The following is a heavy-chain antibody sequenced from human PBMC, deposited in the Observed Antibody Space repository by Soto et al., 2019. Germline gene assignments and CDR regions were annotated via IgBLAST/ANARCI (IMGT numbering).Heavy chain of an antibody. CDR2: LYYSGST. CDR3: ARHTPAISISEH. CDR1: AGSISSSSYS. V-gene: IGHV4-39*01. J-gene: IGHJ1*01. Sequence: QLQLQESGPGLVKPSETLSLTCTFSAGSISSSSYSLGWIRHPPGKGLEWIGSLYYSGSTCYNPSLKSRVTISVDTSKNQCSLKLSSVTAADTAVYYCARHTPAISISEHWGQGTLVTVSS. D-gene: IGHD2-15*01.